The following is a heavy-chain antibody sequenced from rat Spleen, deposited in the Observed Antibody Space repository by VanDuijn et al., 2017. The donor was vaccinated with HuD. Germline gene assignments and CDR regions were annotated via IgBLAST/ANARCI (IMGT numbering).Heavy chain of an antibody. J-gene: IGHJ4*01. Sequence: EVQLVESGGGLVQPGRSLKLSCAASGFTFSNYDMAWVRQAPTKGLEWVASISTSGGSTYYRDSVKGRFTVSRDNAKSTLYLQMDSLRSEDTATYSCERRQYYGYNYLYVMDAWGQGASVTVSS. CDR3: ERRQYYGYNYLYVMDA. V-gene: IGHV5-25*01. CDR1: GFTFSNYD. D-gene: IGHD1-9*01. CDR2: ISTSGGST.